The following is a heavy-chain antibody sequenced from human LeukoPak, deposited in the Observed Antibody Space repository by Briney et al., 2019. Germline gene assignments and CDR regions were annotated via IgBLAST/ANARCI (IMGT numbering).Heavy chain of an antibody. J-gene: IGHJ4*02. D-gene: IGHD1-14*01. CDR3: AKGLFIASNRDY. CDR2: ISGSGGST. V-gene: IGHV3-23*01. Sequence: PGGTLRLSCAASGFTFSSYGMSWVRQAPGKGLKSVSTISGSGGSTYYADSVKGRFTLTRDNSKNTLYLQMNSLRAEDTAVYYCAKGLFIASNRDYWGQGTLVSVSS. CDR1: GFTFSSYG.